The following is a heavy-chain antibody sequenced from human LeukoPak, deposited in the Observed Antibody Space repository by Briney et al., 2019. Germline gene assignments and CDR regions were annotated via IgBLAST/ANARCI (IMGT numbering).Heavy chain of an antibody. V-gene: IGHV1-18*01. CDR1: GYTFTSYG. J-gene: IGHJ4*02. CDR3: ARDLSIDYGDTRFDY. D-gene: IGHD4-17*01. CDR2: TSAYNGNT. Sequence: ASVKVSCKASGYTFTSYGISWVRQAPGQGLEWMGWTSAYNGNTNYAQKLQGRATMTTDTSTSTAYMELRSLRSDDTAVYYCARDLSIDYGDTRFDYWGQGTLVTVSS.